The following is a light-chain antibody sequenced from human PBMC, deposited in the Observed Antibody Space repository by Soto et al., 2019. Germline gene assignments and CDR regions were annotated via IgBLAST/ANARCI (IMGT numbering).Light chain of an antibody. CDR3: QQYDSLPLT. CDR2: DAS. Sequence: DIQMTQSPSSLSASAGDRVTITCQASQDISHYLNWYQQKPGKTPKVLIYDASTLEVGVRSRFSGSGSGTDFTFTISSLQPEDIGTYYCQQYDSLPLTFGAGTKVEIK. CDR1: QDISHY. J-gene: IGKJ4*01. V-gene: IGKV1-33*01.